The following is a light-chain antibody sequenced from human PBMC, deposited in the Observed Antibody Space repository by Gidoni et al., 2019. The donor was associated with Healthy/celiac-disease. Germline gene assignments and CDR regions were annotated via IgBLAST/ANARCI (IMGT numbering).Light chain of an antibody. Sequence: DIQMTQSPSCLSASVGDRVIITCRASQVLSNYLAWYQQKPGKVPKLLIYAASTLQSGVPPRFSGSGSGTDFTLTISSLQPEDVATYYCQKYNSSPRTFGGGTKVEIK. CDR3: QKYNSSPRT. CDR1: QVLSNY. CDR2: AAS. J-gene: IGKJ4*01. V-gene: IGKV1-27*01.